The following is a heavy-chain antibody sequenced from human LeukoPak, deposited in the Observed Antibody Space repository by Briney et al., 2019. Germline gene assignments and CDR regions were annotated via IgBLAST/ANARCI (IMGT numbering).Heavy chain of an antibody. J-gene: IGHJ3*02. V-gene: IGHV4-34*01. Sequence: SETLSLTCAVYGGSFSGYYWSWIRQPPGKGLEWIGEINHSGSTNYNPSLKSRVTISVDTSKNQFSLKLSSVTAADTAVYYCARGKWLLPPSAFDTWGQGTMVTVSS. CDR3: ARGKWLLPPSAFDT. CDR1: GGSFSGYY. CDR2: INHSGST. D-gene: IGHD3-22*01.